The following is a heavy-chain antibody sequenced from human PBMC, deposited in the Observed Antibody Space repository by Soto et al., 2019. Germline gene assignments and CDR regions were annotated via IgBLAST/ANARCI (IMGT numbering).Heavy chain of an antibody. V-gene: IGHV1-2*02. D-gene: IGHD6-13*01. Sequence: GASVKVSCKASGYTFTGYYMHWVRQAPGQGLEWMGWINPNSGGTNYAQKFQGRVTMTRDTSISTAYMELSRLRSDDTAVYYCARDVEREQQLVRLVGPGYWGQGTLVTVSS. CDR1: GYTFTGYY. CDR2: INPNSGGT. J-gene: IGHJ4*02. CDR3: ARDVEREQQLVRLVGPGY.